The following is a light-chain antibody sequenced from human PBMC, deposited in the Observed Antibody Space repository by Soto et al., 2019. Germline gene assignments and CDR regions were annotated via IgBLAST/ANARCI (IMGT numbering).Light chain of an antibody. J-gene: IGLJ1*01. Sequence: QSVLAQPASVSGSPGQSITISCTGTSSDVGAYNFVSWYQHHPNKAPKLMISEVSNRPSGVSDRFSGSKSGNTASLTISGLQAEDEADYYCASLTTTNFVFGPGTKVTVL. CDR3: ASLTTTNFV. CDR2: EVS. CDR1: SSDVGAYNF. V-gene: IGLV2-14*01.